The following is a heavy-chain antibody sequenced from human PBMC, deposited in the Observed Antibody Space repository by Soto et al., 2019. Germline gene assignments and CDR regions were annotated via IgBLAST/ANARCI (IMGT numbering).Heavy chain of an antibody. CDR1: GCTFSGYW. CDR3: ARGGIVLVPAAILSRLDYYYYGMDV. J-gene: IGHJ6*02. D-gene: IGHD2-2*01. Sequence: GGSLRLSCPASGCTFSGYWMSCVRQAPGKGLEWVSVIYSGGSTYYADSVKGRFTISRDNSKNTLYLQMNSLRAEDTAVYYCARGGIVLVPAAILSRLDYYYYGMDVWGQGTTVTVSS. CDR2: IYSGGST. V-gene: IGHV3-66*01.